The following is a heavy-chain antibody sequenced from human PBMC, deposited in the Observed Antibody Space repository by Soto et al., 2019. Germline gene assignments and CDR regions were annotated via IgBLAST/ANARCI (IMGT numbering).Heavy chain of an antibody. CDR3: ARVRCSTSFDLVSLFDS. J-gene: IGHJ4*02. Sequence: GGSLRLTCAASGFTFSGYAMSWIRQAPGKGLECVCNISCSGGTTYYAASVKRRFTVSSDNAKYTLYLQVNSRSAEDTAVYYCARVRCSTSFDLVSLFDSWGQGTLVTVSS. CDR1: GFTFSGYA. V-gene: IGHV3-23*01. CDR2: ISCSGGTT. D-gene: IGHD3-3*01.